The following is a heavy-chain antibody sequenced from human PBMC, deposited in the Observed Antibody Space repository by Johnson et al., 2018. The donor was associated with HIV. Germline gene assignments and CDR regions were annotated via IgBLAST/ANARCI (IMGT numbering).Heavy chain of an antibody. D-gene: IGHD2-2*01. CDR1: GFTVSSNY. CDR2: IYSGGDT. V-gene: IGHV3-66*02. Sequence: VQLVESGGGVIQPGTSLTLSCAASGFTVSSNYMSWVRQAPGKGLEWVSVIYSGGDTFYADSVRGRFTISSDNSKNTVYLQMNRLRAEDTAVYYCAKDLAVVFVTTNGAGAFDLWGQGTLVTVSS. J-gene: IGHJ3*01. CDR3: AKDLAVVFVTTNGAGAFDL.